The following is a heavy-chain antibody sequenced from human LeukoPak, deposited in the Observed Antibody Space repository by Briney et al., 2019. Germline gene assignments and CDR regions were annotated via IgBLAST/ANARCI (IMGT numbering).Heavy chain of an antibody. J-gene: IGHJ3*02. CDR1: GFTFSSYG. D-gene: IGHD3-10*01. CDR3: ARDFTVRGVIIGAFDI. CDR2: IWYDGSNK. Sequence: GGSLRLSCAASGFTFSSYGMHWVRQAPGKGLEWVAVIWYDGSNKYYADSVKGRFTISRDNSKNTLYLQMNSLRAEDTAVYYCARDFTVRGVIIGAFDIWGQGTMVTASS. V-gene: IGHV3-33*01.